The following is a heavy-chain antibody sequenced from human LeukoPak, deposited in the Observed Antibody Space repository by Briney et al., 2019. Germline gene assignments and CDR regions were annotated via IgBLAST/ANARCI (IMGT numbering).Heavy chain of an antibody. CDR1: GGTFSSYA. V-gene: IGHV1-69*05. Sequence: GASVKVSCKASGGTFSSYAISWVRQAPGQGLEWMGGIIPIFGTANYAQKFQGRVTMTRDTSTSAVYMELSSLRSEDTAVYYCAREGPETYYFDFWGQGTLVTVSS. CDR2: IIPIFGTA. CDR3: AREGPETYYFDF. D-gene: IGHD5-24*01. J-gene: IGHJ4*02.